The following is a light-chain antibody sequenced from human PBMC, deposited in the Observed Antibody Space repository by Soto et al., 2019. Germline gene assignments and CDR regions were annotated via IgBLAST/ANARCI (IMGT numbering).Light chain of an antibody. J-gene: IGLJ2*01. CDR2: EVS. CDR3: SSCAGRNNLV. Sequence: QSALTQPPSVSGSPGQSVTISCTGTSTDFVGYNRVSWYQQPPGTAPKLMIYEVSKRPSGVPDRFSGSKSGSTASLIVSVLQAEDEADYYCSSCAGRNNLVFGGGTKVTVL. CDR1: STDFVGYNR. V-gene: IGLV2-8*01.